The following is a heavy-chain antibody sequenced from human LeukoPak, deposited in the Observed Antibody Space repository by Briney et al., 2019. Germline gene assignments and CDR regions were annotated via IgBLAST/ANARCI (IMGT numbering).Heavy chain of an antibody. CDR3: ASAGYSSGWYPHYFDY. D-gene: IGHD6-19*01. Sequence: GGSLRLSCAASGFTVSSNYMSWVRQAPGKGLEWVSVIYSGGSTYYADSVKGRFTISRHNSKNTLYLQMNSLRAEDTAVYYCASAGYSSGWYPHYFDYWGQGTLVTVSS. CDR2: IYSGGST. J-gene: IGHJ4*02. CDR1: GFTVSSNY. V-gene: IGHV3-53*04.